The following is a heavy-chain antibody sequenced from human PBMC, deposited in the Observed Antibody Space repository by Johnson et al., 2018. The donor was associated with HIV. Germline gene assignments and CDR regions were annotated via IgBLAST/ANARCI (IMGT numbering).Heavy chain of an antibody. J-gene: IGHJ3*02. Sequence: VQLVESGGGVVQPGGSLRLSCAASGFTFSSYGMHWVRQAPGKGLEWVAFIRYDGSNKYYADSVEGRFTISRDNFKNTLYVEMDSLRAEDTAVYYCVKARGGYWGDDFDIWGQGTMVTVSS. CDR3: VKARGGYWGDDFDI. CDR1: GFTFSSYG. CDR2: IRYDGSNK. V-gene: IGHV3-30*02. D-gene: IGHD2-8*02.